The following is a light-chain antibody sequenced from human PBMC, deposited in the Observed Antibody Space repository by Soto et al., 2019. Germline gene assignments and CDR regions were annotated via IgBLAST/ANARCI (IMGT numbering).Light chain of an antibody. CDR1: SSDVGGYNY. Sequence: QSVLTQPASVSGSPGQSITLSCTGTSSDVGGYNYVSWYQQHPGNAPKVLIYEVSNRPSGVSNRFSGSKSGNTASLTISGLQAEDEADYYCNSYTSRNTWVFGGATNITVL. CDR2: EVS. CDR3: NSYTSRNTWV. V-gene: IGLV2-14*01. J-gene: IGLJ3*02.